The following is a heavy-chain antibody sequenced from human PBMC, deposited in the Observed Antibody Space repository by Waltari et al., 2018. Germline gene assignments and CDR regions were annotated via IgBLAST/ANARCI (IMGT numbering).Heavy chain of an antibody. CDR2: INHSGST. CDR3: ARGRLVYYDYVWGSYRDPRNDRFDP. J-gene: IGHJ5*02. CDR1: GGSFSRYY. D-gene: IGHD3-16*02. V-gene: IGHV4-34*01. Sequence: QVQLQQWGAGLLKPSATLSLTCAVYGGSFSRYYWRWLRQPPGTGRQWHGEINHSGSTNYNPSRKSRVTISVDTSKNQFSLKLSSVTAADTAVYYCARGRLVYYDYVWGSYRDPRNDRFDPWGQGTLVTVSS.